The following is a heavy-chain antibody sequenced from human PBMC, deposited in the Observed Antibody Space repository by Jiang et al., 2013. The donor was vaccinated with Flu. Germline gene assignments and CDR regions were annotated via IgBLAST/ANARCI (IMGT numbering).Heavy chain of an antibody. CDR2: IIYSGTT. CDR3: HQQLDFYYGVEV. J-gene: IGHJ6*02. Sequence: LLKPSETLSLTCTVSGGSISSGSYSWGWVRQPPGKGLEWIGNIIYSGTTYYNPSLKSRVTISVDTSKSQFSLRLNSVSAADTVVYYCHQQLDFYYGVEVWGQGTTVIVSS. V-gene: IGHV4-39*01. CDR1: GGSISSGSYS. D-gene: IGHD6-6*01.